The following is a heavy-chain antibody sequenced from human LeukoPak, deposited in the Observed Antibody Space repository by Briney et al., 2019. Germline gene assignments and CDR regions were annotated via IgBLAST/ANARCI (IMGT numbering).Heavy chain of an antibody. J-gene: IGHJ4*02. Sequence: GGSLRLSCAASGFSFSTYGMSWVRQAPGKGLEWVSSISSSGGSTDYTDSVKGRFTISRDNSKNTVYLQMNNLRVEDTAVYYCARYSYGQRVDYWGQGTLVTVSS. D-gene: IGHD5-18*01. CDR3: ARYSYGQRVDY. V-gene: IGHV3-23*01. CDR1: GFSFSTYG. CDR2: ISSSGGST.